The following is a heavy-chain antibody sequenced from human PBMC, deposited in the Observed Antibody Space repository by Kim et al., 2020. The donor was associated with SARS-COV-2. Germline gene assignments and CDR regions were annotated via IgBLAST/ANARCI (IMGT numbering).Heavy chain of an antibody. J-gene: IGHJ4*02. V-gene: IGHV3-23*01. CDR3: AKVGYYYDSSGSSHFDY. Sequence: VKGRFTISRDNSKNTLYLQMNSLRAEDTAVYYCAKVGYYYDSSGSSHFDYWGQGTLVTVSS. D-gene: IGHD3-22*01.